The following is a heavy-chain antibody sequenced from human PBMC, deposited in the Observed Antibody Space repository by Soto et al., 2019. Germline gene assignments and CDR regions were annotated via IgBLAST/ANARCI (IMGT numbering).Heavy chain of an antibody. Sequence: PGASLRLSCSASGFTFSNSAMNWVRLCAGKVLEWVSVISGRDGSTHHADPLKGRFPISRDKPTNTRYVQMNSLRAEDTAVYYCAKGISGYNAPLDHWGQGTRGTGSS. V-gene: IGHV3-23*01. CDR2: ISGRDGST. CDR3: AKGISGYNAPLDH. D-gene: IGHD1-20*01. CDR1: GFTFSNSA. J-gene: IGHJ4*02.